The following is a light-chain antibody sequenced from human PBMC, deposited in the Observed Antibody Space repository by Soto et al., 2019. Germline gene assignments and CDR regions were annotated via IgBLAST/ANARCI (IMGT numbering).Light chain of an antibody. CDR3: QQRYTLIT. J-gene: IGKJ3*01. V-gene: IGKV3-11*01. Sequence: EIVLRQSPATLSMSPGERATLSCRASQNIDNFLVWYQQKPGQAPRLLIYDASKRATGIPARFSGSGSGTDFTLTISSLEPEDFAVYYCQQRYTLITFCTGTKVDIK. CDR1: QNIDNF. CDR2: DAS.